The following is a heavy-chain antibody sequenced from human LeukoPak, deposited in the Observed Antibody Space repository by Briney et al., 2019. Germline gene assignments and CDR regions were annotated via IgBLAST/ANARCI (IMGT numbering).Heavy chain of an antibody. Sequence: PSETLSLTCAVYGGSFSGYYWSWIRQPPGKGLEWIGEINHSGSTNYNPSLKSRVTISVDTSKNQFSLKLSSVTAADTAVYYCARRTVTTDYFDYWGQGTLVTVSS. CDR3: ARRTVTTDYFDY. J-gene: IGHJ4*02. CDR1: GGSFSGYY. D-gene: IGHD4-17*01. V-gene: IGHV4-34*01. CDR2: INHSGST.